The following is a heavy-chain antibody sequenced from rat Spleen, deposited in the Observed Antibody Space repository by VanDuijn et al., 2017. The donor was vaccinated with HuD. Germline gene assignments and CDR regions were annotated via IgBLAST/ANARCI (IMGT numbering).Heavy chain of an antibody. Sequence: QVQLKESGPGLVQPSQTLSLTCTVSGFSLTTYHVSWVRQPPGKGLEWIAAISSGGTTYYNSALKSRLSISRDTSKSQVFLKMNSLKTEDTAIYFCTRSHPGVMDAWGQGASVTVSS. CDR3: TRSHPGVMDA. CDR1: GFSLTTYH. J-gene: IGHJ4*01. V-gene: IGHV2-6*01. D-gene: IGHD3-2*01. CDR2: ISSGGTT.